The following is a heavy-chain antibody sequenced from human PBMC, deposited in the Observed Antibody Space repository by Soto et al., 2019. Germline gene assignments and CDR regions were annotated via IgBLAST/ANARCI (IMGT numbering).Heavy chain of an antibody. CDR2: IRSRPHNYAT. J-gene: IGHJ4*02. Sequence: DVQLVESGGGLVQIGGSLKLSCATSGLNFSGSAMHWARQASGKGLYWSGRIRSRPHNYATPYAASVEGRFTISSDDSKTTVYPQMSGLKTDDTALYYCTTERDYWGRGTLVTVSS. CDR1: GLNFSGSA. V-gene: IGHV3-73*02. CDR3: TTERDY.